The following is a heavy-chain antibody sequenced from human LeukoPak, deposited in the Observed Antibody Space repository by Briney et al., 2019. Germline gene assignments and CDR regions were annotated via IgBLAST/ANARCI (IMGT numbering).Heavy chain of an antibody. CDR1: GFTFSNYG. V-gene: IGHV3-33*01. CDR2: IWYDGSNK. CDR3: AGEQQVVQYYYYGMDV. D-gene: IGHD6-13*01. J-gene: IGHJ6*02. Sequence: GGSLRLSCAASGFTFSNYGMHWVRQAPGKGLEWVVVIWYDGSNKYYADSVKGRFTISRDNSKNTLYLQMNSLRAEDTAAYYCAGEQQVVQYYYYGMDVWGQGTTVTVSS.